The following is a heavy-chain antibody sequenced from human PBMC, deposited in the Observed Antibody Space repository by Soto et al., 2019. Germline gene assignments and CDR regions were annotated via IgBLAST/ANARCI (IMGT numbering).Heavy chain of an antibody. D-gene: IGHD1-7*01. CDR2: INHRGST. CDR1: GVSFSTYY. Sequence: PSETLSLTCAVYGVSFSTYYWSWIRQPPGKGLEWIGEINHRGSTNYNPSLKSRVTISVDTSKNQFSLKLSSVTAADRAVYYCARGLNWNYGAFDYWGQGTLVTVSS. V-gene: IGHV4-34*01. J-gene: IGHJ4*02. CDR3: ARGLNWNYGAFDY.